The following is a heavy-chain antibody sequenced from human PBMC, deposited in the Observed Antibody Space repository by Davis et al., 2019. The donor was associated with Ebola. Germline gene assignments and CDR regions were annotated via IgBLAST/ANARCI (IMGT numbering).Heavy chain of an antibody. J-gene: IGHJ6*02. V-gene: IGHV3-23*01. D-gene: IGHD4-17*01. CDR3: AKMTTVTTFGGMDV. Sequence: GESLKISCAASGFTFSSYAMSWVRQAPGKGLEWVSAISGSGGSTYYADSVKGRFTISRDNSKNTLYLQMHSLSEDTAVYYCAKMTTVTTFGGMDVWGQGTTVTVSS. CDR2: ISGSGGST. CDR1: GFTFSSYA.